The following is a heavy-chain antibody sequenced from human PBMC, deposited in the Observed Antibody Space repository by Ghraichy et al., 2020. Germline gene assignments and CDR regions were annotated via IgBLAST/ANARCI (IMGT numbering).Heavy chain of an antibody. CDR2: ISSSGGHI. D-gene: IGHD5-18*01. CDR1: GFSFDNYA. J-gene: IGHJ4*02. CDR3: AKDSTPYSYGNLDF. V-gene: IGHV3-23*01. Sequence: GGSLRLSCAASGFSFDNYAMNWVRQAPGKGLEWVSPISSSGGHIYYADSMKGRFTISRDNTKNTLHLQMNNLRAEDTAIYYCAKDSTPYSYGNLDFWGQGTLVTVSS.